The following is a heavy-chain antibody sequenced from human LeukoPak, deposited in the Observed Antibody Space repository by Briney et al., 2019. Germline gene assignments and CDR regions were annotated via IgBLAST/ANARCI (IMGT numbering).Heavy chain of an antibody. CDR3: ATSYYDILTGYGVDY. V-gene: IGHV3-23*01. Sequence: QTGGSLRLSCAASGFTFSSYGMSWVRQAPGKGLEWVSAISGSGGSTYYADSVKGRFTISRDNSKNTLYLQMNSLRAEDTAVYYCATSYYDILTGYGVDYWGQGTLVTVSS. J-gene: IGHJ4*02. CDR2: ISGSGGST. CDR1: GFTFSSYG. D-gene: IGHD3-9*01.